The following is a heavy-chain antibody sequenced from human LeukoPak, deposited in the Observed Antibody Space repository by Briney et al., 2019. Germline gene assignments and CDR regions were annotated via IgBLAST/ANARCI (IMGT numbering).Heavy chain of an antibody. CDR2: ISGSGGST. CDR1: GFTFSSYA. CDR3: AALSSGWEFDY. Sequence: GRSLRLSCAASGFTFSSYAMSWVRQAPGKGREWVSAISGSGGSTYYADSVKGRFTISRDNSKNTLYLQMNSLRAEDTAVYYCAALSSGWEFDYWGQGTLVTVSS. V-gene: IGHV3-23*01. D-gene: IGHD6-19*01. J-gene: IGHJ4*02.